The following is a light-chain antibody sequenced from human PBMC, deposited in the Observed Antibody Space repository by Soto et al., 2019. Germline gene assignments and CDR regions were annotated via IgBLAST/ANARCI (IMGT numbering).Light chain of an antibody. CDR3: HNYGTTMYI. V-gene: IGKV3-20*01. J-gene: IGKJ2*01. CDR1: QSVNNNY. Sequence: DIGLTQSPGTLSLSPGRRATVSCRASQSVNNNYLAWYQQRPGQAPRLLIYGASIRAAGIPDRFSGSESGTDFNLTISRLEREYLAMYYCHNYGTTMYIFGQGTNLEF. CDR2: GAS.